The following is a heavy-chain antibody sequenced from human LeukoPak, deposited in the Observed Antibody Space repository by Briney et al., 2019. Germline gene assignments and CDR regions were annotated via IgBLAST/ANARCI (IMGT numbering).Heavy chain of an antibody. CDR1: GFSLSIYP. D-gene: IGHD6-19*01. CDR2: ITGNGGST. J-gene: IGHJ2*01. Sequence: GGSLRLSCVASGFSLSIYPMHWVRQAPGKGLEYVSAITGNGGSTYYANSVKGRFTISRDNSKNTLYLQMNSLRAEDTAVYYCARAPSGWSDYWYFDLWGRGTLVTVSS. CDR3: ARAPSGWSDYWYFDL. V-gene: IGHV3-64*01.